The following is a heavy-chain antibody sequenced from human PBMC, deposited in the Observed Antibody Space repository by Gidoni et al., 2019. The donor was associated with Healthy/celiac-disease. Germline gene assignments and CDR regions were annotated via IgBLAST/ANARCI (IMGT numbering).Heavy chain of an antibody. CDR1: GYSISSGYY. CDR2: IYHSGST. Sequence: VQLQEAGPGLVKHSENLSLTCAVSGYSISSGYYGGWIRQPPGKGLEWIGSIYHSGSTYYNPSLKSLFTISVDTSKNQFSLKLSSVTAADTAVYYCARECVAVYYFDYLGQGTLVTVSS. J-gene: IGHJ4*02. CDR3: ARECVAVYYFDY. V-gene: IGHV4-38-2*02. D-gene: IGHD6-19*01.